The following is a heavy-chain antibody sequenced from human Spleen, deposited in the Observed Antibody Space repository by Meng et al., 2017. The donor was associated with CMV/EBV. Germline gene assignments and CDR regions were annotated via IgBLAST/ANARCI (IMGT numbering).Heavy chain of an antibody. D-gene: IGHD2-15*01. CDR3: ASDKSLYCSGGTCYGGVNY. V-gene: IGHV1-69*05. CDR2: IIGISETT. CDR1: GGTFSSYA. J-gene: IGHJ4*02. Sequence: SVKVSCKASGGTFSSYAISWVRQAPGQGLEWMGGIIGISETTNYAQKFQDRVTITTDESTSTVYMELSSLRPEDTAVYYCASDKSLYCSGGTCYGGVNYWGQGTLVTVSS.